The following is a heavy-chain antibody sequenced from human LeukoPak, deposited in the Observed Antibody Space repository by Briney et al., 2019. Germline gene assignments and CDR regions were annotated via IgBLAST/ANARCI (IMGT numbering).Heavy chain of an antibody. CDR2: IYSGGST. Sequence: GGSLRLSCAASGFTVSSNYMSWVRQAPGKGLEWVSVIYSGGSTYYADSVKGRFTISRDNSKNTLYLQMNSLRAEDTAVYYCARVGPPTGPGHHSNYVERYFDYWGQGTLVTVSS. D-gene: IGHD4-11*01. CDR1: GFTVSSNY. CDR3: ARVGPPTGPGHHSNYVERYFDY. V-gene: IGHV3-66*02. J-gene: IGHJ4*02.